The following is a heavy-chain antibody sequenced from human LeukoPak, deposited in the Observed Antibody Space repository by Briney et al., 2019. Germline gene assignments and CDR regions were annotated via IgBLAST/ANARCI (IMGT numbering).Heavy chain of an antibody. V-gene: IGHV3-23*01. Sequence: QAGGSLRLSCAASGFTFVTYAMSWVRQAPGKGLEWVGGISISSVDSYYADSVKGRFSISRDDSKNTLYLQMDRLTDEDTAVYYCAKDRESLFAHCWFDLWGQGTLVTVSS. CDR1: GFTFVTYA. CDR2: ISISSVDS. J-gene: IGHJ5*02. D-gene: IGHD3-10*01. CDR3: AKDRESLFAHCWFDL.